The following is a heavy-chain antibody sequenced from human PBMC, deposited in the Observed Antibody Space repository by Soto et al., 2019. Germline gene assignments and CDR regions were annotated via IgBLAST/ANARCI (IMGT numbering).Heavy chain of an antibody. V-gene: IGHV1-69*01. CDR2: IIPVFGTT. CDR1: GGTLSTYG. CDR3: ARIGMALVTAGWFDP. J-gene: IGHJ5*02. D-gene: IGHD2-21*02. Sequence: QLQLVQSGAEVKEPGSSVKVSCQASGGTLSTYGVTWVRQAPGQGLEWMGGIIPVFGTTTYAQKFQGRVTITTDESTNSAYLDVNSLRSEDTAVYFCARIGMALVTAGWFDPWGQGTLVTMSS.